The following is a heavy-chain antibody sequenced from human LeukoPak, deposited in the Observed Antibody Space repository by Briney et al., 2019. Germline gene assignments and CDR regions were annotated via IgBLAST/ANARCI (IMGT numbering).Heavy chain of an antibody. CDR2: ISSSGSTI. V-gene: IGHV3-48*03. J-gene: IGHJ4*02. CDR1: GFTFSSYE. D-gene: IGHD5-18*01. CDR3: ARLPLTARRHFDY. Sequence: PGGSLRLSCAASGFTFSSYEMNWVRQAPGKGLEWVSYISSSGSTIYYADSVKGRFTISRDNAKNSLYLQMNSLRAEDTAVYYCARLPLTARRHFDYWGQGTLVTVSS.